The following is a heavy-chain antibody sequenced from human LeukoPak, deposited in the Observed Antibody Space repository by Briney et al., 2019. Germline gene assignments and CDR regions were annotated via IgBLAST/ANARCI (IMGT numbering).Heavy chain of an antibody. CDR3: ARDTPGGVGFDY. CDR1: GFTFSSYW. V-gene: IGHV3-74*01. J-gene: IGHJ4*02. D-gene: IGHD2-15*01. Sequence: PGGSLRLSCAASGFTFSSYWMHWVRQDPGKGLVWVSHINSDGITTNYADSVKGRFTISRDSAKNTLYLQMNSLRAEDTAVYYCARDTPGGVGFDYWGQGTLVTVSS. CDR2: INSDGITT.